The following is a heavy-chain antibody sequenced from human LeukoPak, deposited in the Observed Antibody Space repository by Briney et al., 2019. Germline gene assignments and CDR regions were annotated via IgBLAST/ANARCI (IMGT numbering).Heavy chain of an antibody. CDR3: ARGPDIVATITPYFDY. D-gene: IGHD5-12*01. V-gene: IGHV6-1*01. CDR2: TYYRSKWYN. CDR1: GDSVSSNSAA. Sequence: SQTLSLTCAISGDSVSSNSAAWNWIRQSPSRGLEWLGRTYYRSKWYNDYAVSVKSRITINPDTSKNQFSLQLNSVTPEDTAVYCCARGPDIVATITPYFDYWGQGTLVTVSS. J-gene: IGHJ4*02.